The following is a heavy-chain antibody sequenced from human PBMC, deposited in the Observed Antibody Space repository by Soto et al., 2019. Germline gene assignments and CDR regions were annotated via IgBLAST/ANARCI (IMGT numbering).Heavy chain of an antibody. CDR1: GVTFSSYA. Sequence: PGGFLSLSCAASGVTFSSYAMSWVRQAPGKGLEWVSAISGSGGSTYYADSVKGRFTISRDNSKNTLYLQMNSLRAEDTAVYYCAKAPPYCGGDCYVDYWGQGTLVTV. V-gene: IGHV3-23*01. CDR2: ISGSGGST. D-gene: IGHD2-21*02. CDR3: AKAPPYCGGDCYVDY. J-gene: IGHJ4*02.